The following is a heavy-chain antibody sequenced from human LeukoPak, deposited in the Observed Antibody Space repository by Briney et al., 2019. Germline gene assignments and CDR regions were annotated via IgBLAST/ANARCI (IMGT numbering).Heavy chain of an antibody. CDR1: GFTFDDYA. CDR3: AKTAAGTPYCYMDV. CDR2: ISWNSGSI. D-gene: IGHD6-19*01. J-gene: IGHJ6*03. Sequence: GGSLRLSCAASGFTFDDYAMHWVRQAPGKGLEWVSGISWNSGSIGYADSVKGRFTISRDNAKNSLYLQMNSLRAEDTALYYCAKTAAGTPYCYMDVWGKGTTVTISS. V-gene: IGHV3-9*01.